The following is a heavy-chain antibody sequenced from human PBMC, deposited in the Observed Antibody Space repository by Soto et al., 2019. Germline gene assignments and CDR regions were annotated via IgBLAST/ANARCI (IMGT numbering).Heavy chain of an antibody. Sequence: SETLSLTCSVSGGSVRSGSYYWTWIRQPPGKGLEWIGYIYQSGTTNYNASLKSRVTISIDTSKNQFFLKLNSVTAADTAVYYCARDSSGRHDYWGQGTPVTVSS. V-gene: IGHV4-61*01. CDR2: IYQSGTT. CDR1: GGSVRSGSYY. CDR3: ARDSSGRHDY. J-gene: IGHJ4*02. D-gene: IGHD3-22*01.